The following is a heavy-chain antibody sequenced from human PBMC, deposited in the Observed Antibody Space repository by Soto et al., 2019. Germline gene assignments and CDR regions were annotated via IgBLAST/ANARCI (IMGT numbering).Heavy chain of an antibody. CDR2: ISSSSSTI. CDR1: GFTFSSYS. V-gene: IGHV3-48*02. Sequence: EVQLVESGGGLVQPGGSLRLSCAASGFTFSSYSMNWVRQAPGKGLEWVSYISSSSSTIYYADSVKGRFTISRDNAKNSLYLQMNGLRDEDTAVYYCARDRYYYDSSGYAISDYWGQGTLVTVSS. D-gene: IGHD3-22*01. J-gene: IGHJ4*02. CDR3: ARDRYYYDSSGYAISDY.